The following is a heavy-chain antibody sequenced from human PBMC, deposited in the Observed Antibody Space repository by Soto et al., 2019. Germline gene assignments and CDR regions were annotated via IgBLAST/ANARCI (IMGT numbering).Heavy chain of an antibody. CDR3: VRASGWTGYDVEY. CDR1: GFTFRSYA. CDR2: ISSTSRSTI. V-gene: IGHV3-48*02. J-gene: IGHJ4*02. D-gene: IGHD6-19*01. Sequence: EVQLLESGGGLVQPGGSLRLSCAASGFTFRSYAMNWVRQAPGKGLEWVSYISSTSRSTIYYADSVKGRFTISRDDAKNSPYLQMNSLRDEVGAVYYCVRASGWTGYDVEYWGQGTLVPVSS.